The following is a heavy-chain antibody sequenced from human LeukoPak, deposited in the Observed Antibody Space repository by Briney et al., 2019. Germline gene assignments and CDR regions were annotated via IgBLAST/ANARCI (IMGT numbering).Heavy chain of an antibody. J-gene: IGHJ4*02. V-gene: IGHV1-24*01. D-gene: IGHD1-26*01. CDR3: ATASGSYYPIDY. Sequence: ASVKVSCKVSGYTLTELSMHWVRRAPGKGLEWMGGFDPEDGETIYAQKFQGRVAMTEDTSTDTAYMELSSLRSEDTAVYYCATASGSYYPIDYWGQGTLVTVSS. CDR1: GYTLTELS. CDR2: FDPEDGET.